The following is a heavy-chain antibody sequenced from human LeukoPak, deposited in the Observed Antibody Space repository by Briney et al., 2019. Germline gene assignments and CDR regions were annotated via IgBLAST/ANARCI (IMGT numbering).Heavy chain of an antibody. CDR2: INPYIGDS. CDR1: GYTFTDYY. D-gene: IGHD5-12*01. J-gene: IGHJ4*02. V-gene: IGHV1-2*02. CDR3: APRVAPAFTY. Sequence: GASVKVSCKASGYTFTDYYIHWVRQAPGQGLEWMAFINPYIGDSYSAPKFQGRVTMTRDTSMSTASTDVNWLTSYDTAVYYCAPRVAPAFTYWGKGTLVTVSS.